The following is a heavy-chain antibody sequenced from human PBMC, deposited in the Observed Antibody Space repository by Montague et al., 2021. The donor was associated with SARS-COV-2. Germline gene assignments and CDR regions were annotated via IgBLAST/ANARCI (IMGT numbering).Heavy chain of an antibody. CDR1: GGSFSSYY. Sequence: SETLSLSCAVYGGSFSSYYYAWVRQSPTKGMEWIGEIHHSGKPTSKPSLRRRVAISVDTSKNQFSLTLSSVTAADTAVYYCARDEMTIPFMVYYYGMDVWGQGTMVTVSS. D-gene: IGHD2-2*02. V-gene: IGHV4-34*01. J-gene: IGHJ6*02. CDR3: ARDEMTIPFMVYYYGMDV. CDR2: IHHSGKP.